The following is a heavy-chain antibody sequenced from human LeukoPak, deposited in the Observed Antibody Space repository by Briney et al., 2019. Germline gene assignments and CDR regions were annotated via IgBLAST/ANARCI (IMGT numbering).Heavy chain of an antibody. V-gene: IGHV3-30*04. D-gene: IGHD6-6*01. J-gene: IGHJ4*02. CDR3: ASDEYSSSSGY. Sequence: GGSLRLSCAASGFTFSSYVMHWVRQAPGKGLEWVAFIRYDGSNKYYADSVKGRFTISRDNAKNSLYLQMNSLRAEDTAVYYCASDEYSSSSGYWGQGTLVTVSS. CDR2: IRYDGSNK. CDR1: GFTFSSYV.